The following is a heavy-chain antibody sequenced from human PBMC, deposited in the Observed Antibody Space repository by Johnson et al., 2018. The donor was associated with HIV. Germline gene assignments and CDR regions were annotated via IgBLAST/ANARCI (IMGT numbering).Heavy chain of an antibody. V-gene: IGHV3-30-3*01. CDR1: GFTFSSYA. D-gene: IGHD4-17*01. J-gene: IGHJ3*02. CDR3: TTAVDGAPDAFDI. Sequence: QVQLVESGGGLVQPGGSLRLSCAASGFTFSSYAMHWVRQAPGKGLEWVAVISYDGSNKYYTDSVKGRFTISRDNSKNTLYLQMNSPKTEDTAVYYCTTAVDGAPDAFDIWGQGTMVTVSS. CDR2: ISYDGSNK.